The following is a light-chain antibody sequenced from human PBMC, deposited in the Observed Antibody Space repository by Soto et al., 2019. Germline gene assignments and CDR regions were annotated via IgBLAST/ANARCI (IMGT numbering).Light chain of an antibody. CDR1: SSDVGSYNY. V-gene: IGLV2-14*03. CDR3: SSYTRSSTLV. Sequence: QSALTQPASVSGSPGQSITFSCTGISSDVGSYNYVSWYQQHPGKAPKLMIYDVSNRPLGISNRFSGSKSGNTASLTISGLQAEDEADYYCSSYTRSSTLVFGGGTKVTVL. CDR2: DVS. J-gene: IGLJ2*01.